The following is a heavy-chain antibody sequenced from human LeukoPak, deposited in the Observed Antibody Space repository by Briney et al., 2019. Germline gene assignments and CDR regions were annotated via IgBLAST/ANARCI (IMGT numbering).Heavy chain of an antibody. V-gene: IGHV3-23*01. D-gene: IGHD2-15*01. Sequence: GGSLRLSCAASGFTFSSYAMSWVRQAPGKGLEWVSAISDSGDDTYYADSVKGRFTISRDNSKNTLYLQMNSLRAGDTAVYYCAKDHLYYRGGSCYGDYRGQGTLVTVSS. CDR3: AKDHLYYRGGSCYGDY. CDR1: GFTFSSYA. J-gene: IGHJ4*02. CDR2: ISDSGDDT.